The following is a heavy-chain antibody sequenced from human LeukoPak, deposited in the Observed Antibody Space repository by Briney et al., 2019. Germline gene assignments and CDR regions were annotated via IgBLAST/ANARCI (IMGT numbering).Heavy chain of an antibody. J-gene: IGHJ4*02. Sequence: ASVKVSCKASGYTFTSYAMDWVRQAPGQGREWMGWINTNTGNPTYAQGFTGRFVFSLDTSVSTAYLQISSLKAEDTAVYYCAREVVDTAMVDPHLFGYWGQGTLVTVSS. CDR2: INTNTGNP. CDR1: GYTFTSYA. CDR3: AREVVDTAMVDPHLFGY. V-gene: IGHV7-4-1*02. D-gene: IGHD5-18*01.